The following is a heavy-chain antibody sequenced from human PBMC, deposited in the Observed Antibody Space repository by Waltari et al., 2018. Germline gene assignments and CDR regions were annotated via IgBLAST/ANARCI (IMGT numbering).Heavy chain of an antibody. CDR1: GYSFNDYW. CDR2: IDPSDSYS. D-gene: IGHD1-1*01. Sequence: EVQLVQSGAEVKKSGESLTISCQASGYSFNDYWITWVRQKPGKGLEWMGVIDPSDSYSSYSPSFQGHVTFSADKSINTAYLQWSSVKASDTATYYCARRLSAVNENFDYWGQGTLVTVSP. J-gene: IGHJ4*02. CDR3: ARRLSAVNENFDY. V-gene: IGHV5-10-1*03.